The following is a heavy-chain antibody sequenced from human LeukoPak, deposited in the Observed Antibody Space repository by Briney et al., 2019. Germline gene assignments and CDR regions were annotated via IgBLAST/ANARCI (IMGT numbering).Heavy chain of an antibody. CDR1: GYSISSGYY. D-gene: IGHD2-15*01. V-gene: IGHV4-38-2*02. Sequence: ASETLSLTCTVSGYSISSGYYWGWIRQPPGKGLEWIGSIYYSGSTYYNPSLKSRVTISVDTSKNQFSLKLSSVTAADTAVYYCARDLISPRYYYYYMDVWGKGTTVTVSS. CDR3: ARDLISPRYYYYYMDV. J-gene: IGHJ6*03. CDR2: IYYSGST.